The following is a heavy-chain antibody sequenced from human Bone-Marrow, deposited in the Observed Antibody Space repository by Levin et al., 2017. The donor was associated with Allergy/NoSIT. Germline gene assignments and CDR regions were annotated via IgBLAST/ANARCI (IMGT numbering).Heavy chain of an antibody. CDR1: GFTVSNNY. CDR2: IYSDGRT. V-gene: IGHV3-66*02. D-gene: IGHD6-19*01. Sequence: PGGSLRLSCAASGFTVSNNYVSWVRQAPGKGLEWVSVIYSDGRTYYADSVKGRFTISRDNSKNTLYLQMNSLRAEDTAVYYCAKNGGWYGAGYFDYWGQGTLVTVSS. J-gene: IGHJ4*02. CDR3: AKNGGWYGAGYFDY.